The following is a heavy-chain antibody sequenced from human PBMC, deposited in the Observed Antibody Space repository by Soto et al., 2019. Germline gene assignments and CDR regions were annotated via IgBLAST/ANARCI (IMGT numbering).Heavy chain of an antibody. CDR3: ARGVEESSWYLGGWFDP. Sequence: KSSETLSLTCTVSGGSISSSSYYWGWIRQPPGKGLEWIGSIYYSGSTYYNPSLKSRVTISVDTSKNQFSLKLSSVTAADTAVYYCARGVEESSWYLGGWFDPWGQGTLVTVSS. J-gene: IGHJ5*02. CDR2: IYYSGST. CDR1: GGSISSSSYY. D-gene: IGHD6-13*01. V-gene: IGHV4-39*01.